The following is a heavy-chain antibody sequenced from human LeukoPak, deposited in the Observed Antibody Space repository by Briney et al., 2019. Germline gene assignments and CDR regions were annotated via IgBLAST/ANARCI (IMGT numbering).Heavy chain of an antibody. CDR1: GDSITGYY. J-gene: IGHJ2*01. V-gene: IGHV4-34*01. Sequence: SETLSLTCSVSGDSITGYYWSWIRQPPGKGLEWIGEINHSGSTNYNPSLKSRVTMPVDTSKNQFSLKLSSVTAADTAVYYCARRRYFDLWGRGTLVTVSS. CDR2: INHSGST. CDR3: ARRRYFDL.